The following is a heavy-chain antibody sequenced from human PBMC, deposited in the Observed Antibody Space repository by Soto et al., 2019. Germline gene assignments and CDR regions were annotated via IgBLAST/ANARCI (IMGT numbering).Heavy chain of an antibody. J-gene: IGHJ1*01. CDR1: AFTFSTYA. V-gene: IGHV3-23*01. CDR3: ARGPLGYCSGGSCSTGYFQH. Sequence: GGSLRLSCAASAFTFSTYAMTWVRQAPGKGLEWVSSVSGSGGSTYYADSVKGRFTISRDNSKNTLYLQMNSLRAEDTAVYYCARGPLGYCSGGSCSTGYFQHWGQGTLVTVSS. CDR2: VSGSGGST. D-gene: IGHD2-15*01.